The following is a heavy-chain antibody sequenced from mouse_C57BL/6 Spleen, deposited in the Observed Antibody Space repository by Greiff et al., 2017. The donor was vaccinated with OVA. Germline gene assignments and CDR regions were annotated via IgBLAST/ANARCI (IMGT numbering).Heavy chain of an antibody. CDR2: ISYDGSN. D-gene: IGHD2-2*01. CDR3: ARADYGYVLYAMGY. J-gene: IGHJ4*01. CDR1: GYSITSGYY. Sequence: EVQLVESGPGLVKPSQSLSLTCSVTGYSITSGYYWNWIRQFPGNKLEWMGFISYDGSNNYNPSLKNRISITRDTSKNQFFLKLNSVTTEDTATYDCARADYGYVLYAMGYWGQGTSVTVSS. V-gene: IGHV3-6*01.